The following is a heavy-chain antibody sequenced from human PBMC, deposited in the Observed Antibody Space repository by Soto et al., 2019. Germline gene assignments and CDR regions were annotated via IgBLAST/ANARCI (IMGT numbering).Heavy chain of an antibody. V-gene: IGHV1-46*01. CDR1: GYTFTSYY. D-gene: IGHD2-8*01. J-gene: IGHJ3*02. CDR2: INPSGGST. Sequence: ASVKVSCKASGYTFTSYYMHWVRQAPGQGLEWMGIINPSGGSTGYAQKFQGRVTMTRDTSTSTVYMELSSLRSEDTAVYYCAREQKIYCTNGVCRHDAFDIWGQGTMVTVS. CDR3: AREQKIYCTNGVCRHDAFDI.